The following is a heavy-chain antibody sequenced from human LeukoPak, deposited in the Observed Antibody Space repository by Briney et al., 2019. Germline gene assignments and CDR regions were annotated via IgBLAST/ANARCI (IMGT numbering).Heavy chain of an antibody. J-gene: IGHJ4*02. CDR3: AKDMAATLDY. CDR1: GFTFSSYG. V-gene: IGHV3-30*02. CDR2: IRYDGSNK. Sequence: GGSLRLYCAASGFTFSSYGMHWVRQAPGKGLEWVAFIRYDGSNKYYADSVKGRFTISRDNSKNTLYLQMNSLRAEDTAVYYCAKDMAATLDYWGQGTLVTVSS. D-gene: IGHD6-25*01.